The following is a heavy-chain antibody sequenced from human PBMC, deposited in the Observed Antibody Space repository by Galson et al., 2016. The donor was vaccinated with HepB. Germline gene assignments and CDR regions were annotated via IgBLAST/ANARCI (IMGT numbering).Heavy chain of an antibody. J-gene: IGHJ4*02. CDR2: IYHSGRT. CDR3: PREGIAVPGTRLSFSDY. Sequence: SETLSLTCSVSAYSISSGYYWGWLRQSPGKGLEWIGSIYHSGRTYYNPSLKSRVTISVDMSRNHFSLRLSSVTAADTAVYHCPREGIAVPGTRLSFSDYWGQGTLVTVSS. V-gene: IGHV4-38-2*02. CDR1: AYSISSGYY. D-gene: IGHD6-19*01.